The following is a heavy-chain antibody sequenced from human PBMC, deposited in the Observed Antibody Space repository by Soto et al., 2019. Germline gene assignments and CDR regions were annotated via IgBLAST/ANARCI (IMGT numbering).Heavy chain of an antibody. J-gene: IGHJ4*02. CDR3: ARGKEYCSGGSCYSNSSFDY. D-gene: IGHD2-15*01. V-gene: IGHV4-34*01. CDR2: INHSGST. Sequence: ETLSLTCAVYGGSFSGYYWSWIRQPPGKGLEWIGEINHSGSTNYNPSLKSRVTISVDTSKNQFSLKLSSVTAADTAVYYCARGKEYCSGGSCYSNSSFDYWGQGTLVTVSS. CDR1: GGSFSGYY.